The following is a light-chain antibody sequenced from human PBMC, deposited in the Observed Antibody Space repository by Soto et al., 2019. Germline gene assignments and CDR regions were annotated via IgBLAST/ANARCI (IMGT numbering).Light chain of an antibody. CDR3: QQYNNWPRT. CDR1: QSVSSY. CDR2: GAS. J-gene: IGKJ1*01. Sequence: EILMTQSPATLSVSPGERATLSCRASQSVSSYLAWYQQKPGQAPRLLMFGASTRATGIPARFSGSGSGTDFTLTISSLQSEVFAVYYCQQYNNWPRTFGQGTKVEIK. V-gene: IGKV3-15*01.